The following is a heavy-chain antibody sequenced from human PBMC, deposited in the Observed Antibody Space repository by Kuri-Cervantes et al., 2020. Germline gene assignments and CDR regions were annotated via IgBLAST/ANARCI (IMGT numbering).Heavy chain of an antibody. D-gene: IGHD3-3*01. CDR1: GGSISSYY. V-gene: IGHV4-39*01. CDR2: ICYSGST. Sequence: GSLRLSCTVSGGSISSYYWGWIRQPPGKGLEWIGSICYSGSTYYKPSLKSRVTISVDTSKNQFSLKLSSVTAADTAVYYCARLWLEWTFDYWGQGTLVTVSS. J-gene: IGHJ4*02. CDR3: ARLWLEWTFDY.